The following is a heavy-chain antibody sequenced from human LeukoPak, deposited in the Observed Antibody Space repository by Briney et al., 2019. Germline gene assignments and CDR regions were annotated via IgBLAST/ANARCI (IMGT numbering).Heavy chain of an antibody. CDR2: ISSSGSTI. J-gene: IGHJ4*02. CDR1: GFTFSSYE. D-gene: IGHD3-10*01. Sequence: GGSLRLSCAASGFTFSSYEMNWVRQAPGKGLEWVSYISSSGSTIYYADSVKGRFTISRDNAKNSLYLQMDSLRAEDTAVYYCAYGWSFFDYWGQGTLVTVSS. V-gene: IGHV3-48*03. CDR3: AYGWSFFDY.